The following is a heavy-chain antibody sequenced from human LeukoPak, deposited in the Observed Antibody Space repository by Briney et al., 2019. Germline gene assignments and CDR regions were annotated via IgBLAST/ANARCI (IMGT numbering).Heavy chain of an antibody. CDR1: GFTVSSNY. Sequence: GGSLRLSCAASGFTVSSNYMSWVRQAPGKGLEWVSVIYSGGSTYYADSVKGRFTISRDNSKNTLYLQMNSLRAEDTAVYYCARKAVGDAFDIWGQGTMVTVSS. D-gene: IGHD6-19*01. CDR2: IYSGGST. V-gene: IGHV3-66*01. J-gene: IGHJ3*02. CDR3: ARKAVGDAFDI.